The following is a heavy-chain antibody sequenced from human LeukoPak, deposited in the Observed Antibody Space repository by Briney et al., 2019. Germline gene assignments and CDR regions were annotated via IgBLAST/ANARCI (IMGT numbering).Heavy chain of an antibody. CDR2: INAGNGNT. V-gene: IGHV1-3*01. CDR3: ARGSGYCSSTSCGQYNWFDP. J-gene: IGHJ5*02. CDR1: GYTFTSYA. D-gene: IGHD2-2*01. Sequence: GASVKVSCKASGYTFTSYAMHWVRQAPGQRLEWMGWINAGNGNTKYSQKFQGRVTITRDTSACTAYMELSSLRSEDTAVYYCARGSGYCSSTSCGQYNWFDPWGQGTLVTVSS.